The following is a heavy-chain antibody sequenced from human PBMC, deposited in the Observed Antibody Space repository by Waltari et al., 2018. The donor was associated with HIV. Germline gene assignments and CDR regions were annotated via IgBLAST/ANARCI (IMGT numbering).Heavy chain of an antibody. CDR1: GFTFSNYT. CDR3: VRDSSGYYGHFDY. J-gene: IGHJ4*02. D-gene: IGHD6-19*01. Sequence: QLVESGGGLVQPGGSLRLSCAASGFTFSNYTMHWVRQAPGKGLEYLSAITSDGDTTYYVNSVKGRFTISRDNSKNTLYLQMGSLRAEDMAVFYCVRDSSGYYGHFDYWGQGTLVTVSS. CDR2: ITSDGDTT. V-gene: IGHV3-64*01.